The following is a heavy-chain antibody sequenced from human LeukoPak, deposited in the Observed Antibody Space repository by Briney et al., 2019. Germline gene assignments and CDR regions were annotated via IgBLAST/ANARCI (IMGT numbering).Heavy chain of an antibody. Sequence: GGSLRLSCAASGFTFSNYGMHWVRQAPGKGLEWDPVIYSGGSTYYADSVKGRFTISRDNSKNTLYLQMNSLRAEDTAVYYCARDYYDSSGYSLDYWGQGTLVTVSS. J-gene: IGHJ4*02. CDR3: ARDYYDSSGYSLDY. V-gene: IGHV3-66*01. D-gene: IGHD3-22*01. CDR1: GFTFSNYG. CDR2: IYSGGST.